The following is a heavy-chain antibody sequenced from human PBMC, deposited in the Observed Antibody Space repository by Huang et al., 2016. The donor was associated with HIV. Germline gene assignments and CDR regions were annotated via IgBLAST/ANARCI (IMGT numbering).Heavy chain of an antibody. CDR2: IFPDDSET. CDR1: GYKFSSYW. D-gene: IGHD2-15*01. J-gene: IGHJ5*02. V-gene: IGHV5-51*01. CDR3: TRLFPELESLYTPLYRGGTHNWFDP. Sequence: EVQLVQSGAEVRKPGESLRISCKTSGYKFSSYWIAWVRPTPGRGLAGMGGIFPDDSETSYSQSCERQVTMSVDKSNNTAFLQWGGLKASDSALYFCTRLFPELESLYTPLYRGGTHNWFDPWGQGTLVSVS.